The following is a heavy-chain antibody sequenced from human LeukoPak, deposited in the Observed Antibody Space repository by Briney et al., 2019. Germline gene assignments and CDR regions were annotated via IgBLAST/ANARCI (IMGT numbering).Heavy chain of an antibody. CDR1: GFTVGSTY. CDR2: ISGSGDNT. V-gene: IGHV3-23*01. Sequence: PGGSLRLSCAASGFTVGSTYMSWVRQAPGKGLEWVSGISGSGDNTYYADSVKGRFTISRDNSKNTLYVQVNSLGTEDTAAYYCAKGSYYDSSGSFYFDYWGQGTLVTVSS. J-gene: IGHJ4*02. D-gene: IGHD3-22*01. CDR3: AKGSYYDSSGSFYFDY.